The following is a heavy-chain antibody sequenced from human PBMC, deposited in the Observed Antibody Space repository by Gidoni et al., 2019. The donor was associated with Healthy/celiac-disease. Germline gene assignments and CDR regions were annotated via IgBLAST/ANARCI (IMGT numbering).Heavy chain of an antibody. J-gene: IGHJ4*02. CDR3: ARDDCGGDCYPHDY. CDR2: IWYDGSNK. V-gene: IGHV3-33*01. CDR1: GFTFSSDG. Sequence: QVPLVESGGGVVQPGRSLRLSCAASGFTFSSDGMHWVRKAPGKWLEWWAVIWYDGSNKYYADSVKGRFTISRDNSKNTLYLQMNSLRAEDTAVYYCARDDCGGDCYPHDYWGQGTLVTVSS. D-gene: IGHD2-21*02.